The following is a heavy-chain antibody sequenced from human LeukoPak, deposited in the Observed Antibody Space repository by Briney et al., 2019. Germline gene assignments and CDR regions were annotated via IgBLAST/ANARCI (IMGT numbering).Heavy chain of an antibody. Sequence: GRSLRLSCAASGFTFSSYGMHWVRQAPGKGLEWVAVIWYDGSNKYCADSVKGRFTISRDNSKNTLYLQMNSLRAEDTAVYYCAKDRRGYSSGWPIDYWGQGTLVTVSS. CDR3: AKDRRGYSSGWPIDY. CDR2: IWYDGSNK. J-gene: IGHJ4*02. D-gene: IGHD6-19*01. V-gene: IGHV3-33*06. CDR1: GFTFSSYG.